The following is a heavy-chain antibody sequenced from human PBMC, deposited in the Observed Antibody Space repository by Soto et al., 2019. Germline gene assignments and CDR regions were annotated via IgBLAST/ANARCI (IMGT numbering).Heavy chain of an antibody. Sequence: ETLSLTCTVSGGSISSYYWSWIRQPPGKGLEWIGYIYYSGSTNYNPSLKSRVTISVDTSKNQFSLKLSSVTAADTAVYYCARASGYCTNGVCPVFDYWGQGTLVTVS. D-gene: IGHD2-8*01. V-gene: IGHV4-59*01. J-gene: IGHJ4*02. CDR3: ARASGYCTNGVCPVFDY. CDR2: IYYSGST. CDR1: GGSISSYY.